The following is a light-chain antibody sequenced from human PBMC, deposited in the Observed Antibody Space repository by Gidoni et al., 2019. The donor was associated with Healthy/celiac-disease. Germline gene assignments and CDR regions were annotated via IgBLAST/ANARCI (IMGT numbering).Light chain of an antibody. V-gene: IGKV3-20*01. CDR2: GAS. J-gene: IGKJ2*01. Sequence: EIVLTQSPGTLSLSPGERATRSCRASPSVSSSYLAWYQQTPGQAPRLLSYGASSRATGIPDRFSGSGSGTDFTLTISRLEPEDFAVYYCQQYGSSPPMYTFGQGTKLEIK. CDR3: QQYGSSPPMYT. CDR1: PSVSSSY.